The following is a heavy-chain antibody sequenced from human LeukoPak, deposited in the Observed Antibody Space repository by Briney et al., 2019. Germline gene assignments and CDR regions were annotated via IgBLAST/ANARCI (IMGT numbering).Heavy chain of an antibody. CDR3: AREHCSSTSCPEDFQH. D-gene: IGHD2-2*01. V-gene: IGHV4-34*01. CDR1: GGSFSGYY. Sequence: PSETLSLTCAVYGGSFSGYYWSWIRQPPGKGLEWIGEIDHSGSTNYNPSLKSRVTISVDTSKNQFSLKLSSVTAADAAVYYCAREHCSSTSCPEDFQHGGQGTLVTVSS. CDR2: IDHSGST. J-gene: IGHJ1*01.